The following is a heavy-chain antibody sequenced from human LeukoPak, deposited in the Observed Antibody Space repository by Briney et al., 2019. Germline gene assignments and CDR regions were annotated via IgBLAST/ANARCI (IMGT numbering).Heavy chain of an antibody. V-gene: IGHV1-18*01. J-gene: IGHJ6*02. CDR1: GYTFTTYG. Sequence: ASVKVSCKASGYTFTTYGISWVRQAPGQGLEWMGWISTYNGNTNYAQKPQGRVTMTTDTSTSTAYMELRSLRSDDTAVYYCARDWGRVSGSYYHYGMDVWGQGTTVTVSS. CDR3: ARDWGRVSGSYYHYGMDV. D-gene: IGHD3-10*01. CDR2: ISTYNGNT.